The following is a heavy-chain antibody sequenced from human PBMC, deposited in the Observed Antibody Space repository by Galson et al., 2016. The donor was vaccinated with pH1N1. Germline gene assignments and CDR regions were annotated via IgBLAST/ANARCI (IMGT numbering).Heavy chain of an antibody. CDR3: VGITGGALDI. J-gene: IGHJ3*02. CDR1: GYTFTLYY. CDR2: IDPGSGGT. V-gene: IGHV1-46*01. Sequence: SVKVSCKASGYTFTLYYFHWVRQAPGQGLEWLGIIDPGSGGTNYNPKFQGRVTMTRDPSTNTVYVELSTLISEDTAMYYCVGITGGALDIWGQGTKVIVSS. D-gene: IGHD3-16*01.